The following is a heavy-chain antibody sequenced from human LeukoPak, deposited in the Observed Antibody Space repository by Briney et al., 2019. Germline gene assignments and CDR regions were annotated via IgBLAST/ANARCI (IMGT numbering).Heavy chain of an antibody. D-gene: IGHD2-15*01. Sequence: SETLSLTCTVSGGSISSYYWSWIRQPAGKGLEWIGRIYTSGSTNYNPSLKSRVTMSVDTSKNQFSLKLSSVTAADTDVYYCARGAPGYCSGGICYTPFFDYWGQGTLVTVSS. V-gene: IGHV4-4*07. CDR3: ARGAPGYCSGGICYTPFFDY. CDR2: IYTSGST. J-gene: IGHJ4*02. CDR1: GGSISSYY.